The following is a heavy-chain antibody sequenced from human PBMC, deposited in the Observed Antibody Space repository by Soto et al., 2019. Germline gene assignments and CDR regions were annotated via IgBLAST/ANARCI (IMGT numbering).Heavy chain of an antibody. CDR2: LSAYNGNT. Sequence: QVQLVHSGAEVKKPGASVKVSCKASGYTFTSYGISWVRQAPGQGLEWMGWLSAYNGNTNYAQKLQGRVTMTTDTSTRTAYMELRSLRSDYTAVYYCARDRYVVVITGGYYYGMDVWGQGTTVTVSS. CDR3: ARDRYVVVITGGYYYGMDV. CDR1: GYTFTSYG. V-gene: IGHV1-18*01. J-gene: IGHJ6*02. D-gene: IGHD3-22*01.